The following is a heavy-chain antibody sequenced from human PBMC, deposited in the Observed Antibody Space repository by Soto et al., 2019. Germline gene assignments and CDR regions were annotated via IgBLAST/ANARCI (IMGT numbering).Heavy chain of an antibody. CDR3: ARYGRIVVVQARFDP. CDR1: GFTFSSYA. D-gene: IGHD3-22*01. V-gene: IGHV3-30-3*01. CDR2: ISYDGSNK. J-gene: IGHJ5*02. Sequence: GGSLRLSCAASGFTFSSYAMHWVRQAPGKGLEWVAVISYDGSNKYYADSVKGRFTISRDNSKNTLYLQMNSLRAEDTAVYYCARYGRIVVVQARFDPWGQGTLVTVS.